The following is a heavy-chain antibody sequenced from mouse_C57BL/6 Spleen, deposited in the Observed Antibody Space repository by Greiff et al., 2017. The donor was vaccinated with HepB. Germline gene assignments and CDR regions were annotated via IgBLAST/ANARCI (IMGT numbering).Heavy chain of an antibody. D-gene: IGHD1-1*01. CDR2: IYPGDGDT. J-gene: IGHJ4*01. V-gene: IGHV1-82*01. CDR1: GYAFSSYW. CDR3: ARSAVITGIWMDY. Sequence: VQLQQSGPELVKPGDSVKISCKASGYAFSSYWMNWVKQRPGKGLVWIGRIYPGDGDTNYNGKFKGKATLTSDTSSSTSYMQLSSLTSEASAVYFCARSAVITGIWMDYWGQGTSVPFSS.